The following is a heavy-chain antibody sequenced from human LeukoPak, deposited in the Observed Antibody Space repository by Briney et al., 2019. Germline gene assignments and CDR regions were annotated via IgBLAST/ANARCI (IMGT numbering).Heavy chain of an antibody. D-gene: IGHD3-22*01. V-gene: IGHV3-30*18. Sequence: GGSLRLSCAASGFTFSSYGMHWVRQAPGKGLEWVAVISYDGSSKYYADSVKGRFTISRDNSKNTLYLQMNSLRAEDTAVYYCAKNRDRGVPTYYYDSSGSSHFDFWGRGTLVTVSS. CDR1: GFTFSSYG. J-gene: IGHJ2*01. CDR2: ISYDGSSK. CDR3: AKNRDRGVPTYYYDSSGSSHFDF.